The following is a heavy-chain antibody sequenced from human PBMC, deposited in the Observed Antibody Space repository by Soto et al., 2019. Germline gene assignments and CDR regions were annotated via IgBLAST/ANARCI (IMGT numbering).Heavy chain of an antibody. CDR2: IYYSGST. CDR1: GGSISSSSYY. D-gene: IGHD2-2*01. J-gene: IGHJ6*03. CDR3: ARQGGDGIVVVPAAIGLDYYYYYMDV. Sequence: QLQLQESGPGLVKPSETLSLTCTVSGGSISSSSYYWGWIRQPPGKVLEWIGSIYYSGSTYYNPSLKSRVTISVDTSKNQFSLKLSSVTAADTAVYYCARQGGDGIVVVPAAIGLDYYYYYMDVWGKGTTVTVSS. V-gene: IGHV4-39*01.